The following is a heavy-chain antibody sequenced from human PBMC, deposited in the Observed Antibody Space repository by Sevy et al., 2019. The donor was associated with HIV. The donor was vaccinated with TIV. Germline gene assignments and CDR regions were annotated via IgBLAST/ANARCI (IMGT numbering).Heavy chain of an antibody. Sequence: ASVKVSCKASGGTFSSYAISWVRQAPGQGLEWMGGIIPIFGTANYAQKFQGRVTITADESTSIAYMELSSLRSEDTAVYYCARAVEDCGGDCYSFYYYGMDVWGQGTTVTVSS. CDR2: IIPIFGTA. J-gene: IGHJ6*02. V-gene: IGHV1-69*13. CDR1: GGTFSSYA. CDR3: ARAVEDCGGDCYSFYYYGMDV. D-gene: IGHD2-21*02.